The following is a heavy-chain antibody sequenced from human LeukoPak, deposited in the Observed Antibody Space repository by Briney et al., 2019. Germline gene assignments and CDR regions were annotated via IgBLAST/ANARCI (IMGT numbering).Heavy chain of an antibody. J-gene: IGHJ6*02. V-gene: IGHV3-11*01. D-gene: IGHD3-22*01. CDR2: IGGSGSDL. Sequence: GGSLRLSCAASGFTFSDYYMSWIRQAPGRGLQWVSYIGGSGSDLYYADSVKGRFTISRDNAKNSLYLQMNSLRAEDTAVYYCARSIGSYYTMDVWGQGTTVTVSS. CDR1: GFTFSDYY. CDR3: ARSIGSYYTMDV.